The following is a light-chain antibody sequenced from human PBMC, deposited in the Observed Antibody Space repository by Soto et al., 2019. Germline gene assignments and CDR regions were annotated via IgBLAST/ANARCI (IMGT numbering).Light chain of an antibody. J-gene: IGKJ4*01. V-gene: IGKV1-5*03. CDR1: QTIDSW. Sequence: IQMTQSPSTLSASVGDRVTITGRASQTIDSWVAWYQQRPGTPPNLLIYKASTLASGVPSRFSGSGSGTDFTLTISSLEPEDFAVYYCQQRSNWPLTFGGGTKVDIK. CDR2: KAS. CDR3: QQRSNWPLT.